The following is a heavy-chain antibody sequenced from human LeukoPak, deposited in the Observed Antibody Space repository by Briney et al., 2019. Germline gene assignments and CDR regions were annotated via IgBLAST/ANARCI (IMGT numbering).Heavy chain of an antibody. V-gene: IGHV1-18*01. CDR3: ARGSVLRYFDWLFEWYYYYGMDV. J-gene: IGHJ6*02. CDR1: GGTFSSYA. D-gene: IGHD3-9*01. CDR2: ISAYNGNT. Sequence: ASVKVSCKASGGTFSSYAISWVRQAPGQGLEWMGWISAYNGNTNYAQKLQGRVTMTTDTSTSTAYMELRSLRSDDTAVYYCARGSVLRYFDWLFEWYYYYGMDVWGQGTTVTVSS.